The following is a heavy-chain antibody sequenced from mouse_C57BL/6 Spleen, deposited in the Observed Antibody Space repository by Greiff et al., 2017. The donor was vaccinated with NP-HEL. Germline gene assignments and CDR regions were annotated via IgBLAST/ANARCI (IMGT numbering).Heavy chain of an antibody. D-gene: IGHD2-3*01. V-gene: IGHV5-9-1*02. CDR2: ISSGGDYI. Sequence: EVQLVESGEGLVKPGGSLKLSCAASGFTFSSYAMSWVRQTPEKRLEWVAYISSGGDYIYYADTVKGRFTISRDNARNTLYLQMSSLKSEDTAMYYCTRDRYDGYYEAMDYWGQGTSVTVSS. CDR1: GFTFSSYA. J-gene: IGHJ4*01. CDR3: TRDRYDGYYEAMDY.